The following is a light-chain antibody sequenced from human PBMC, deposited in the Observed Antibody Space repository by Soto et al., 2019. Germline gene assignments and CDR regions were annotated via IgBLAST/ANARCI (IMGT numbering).Light chain of an antibody. J-gene: IGKJ1*01. Sequence: DIQMTQSPSSLSASVGDRVSFTCRASQDIKTYLNWYQQKAGKAPNLLIHAASTLHGGVPSRFSGSGSGTDFTLTISNVQSEDFATYYWQQSYLTPTWTFGQGTKLEIK. CDR3: QQSYLTPTWT. CDR1: QDIKTY. CDR2: AAS. V-gene: IGKV1-39*01.